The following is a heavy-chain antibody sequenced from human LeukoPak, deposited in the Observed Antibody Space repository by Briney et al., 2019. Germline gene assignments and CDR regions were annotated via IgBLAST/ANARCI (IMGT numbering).Heavy chain of an antibody. CDR3: ARDRGSSGWYEFDY. D-gene: IGHD6-19*01. CDR2: IKQDGSEK. Sequence: GGSLRLSCAASGFTSSSYWMSWVRQAPGKGLAWVANIKQDGSEKYYVDSVKGRFTISRDNAKNSLYLQMNSLRAEDTAVYYCARDRGSSGWYEFDYWGQGTLVTVSS. J-gene: IGHJ4*02. CDR1: GFTSSSYW. V-gene: IGHV3-7*01.